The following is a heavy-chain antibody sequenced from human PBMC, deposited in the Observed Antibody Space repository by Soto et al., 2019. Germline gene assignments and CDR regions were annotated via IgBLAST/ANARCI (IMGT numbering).Heavy chain of an antibody. CDR2: ISAYNGNT. D-gene: IGHD4-17*01. Sequence: ASVKVSCKASGYTFTSYGISWVRQAPGQGLEWMGWISAYNGNTNYAQKLQGRVTMTTDTSTSTAYMELRSLRSDDTAVYYCARDLTTVTTYYFAYWGQGTLVTVSS. V-gene: IGHV1-18*01. J-gene: IGHJ4*02. CDR1: GYTFTSYG. CDR3: ARDLTTVTTYYFAY.